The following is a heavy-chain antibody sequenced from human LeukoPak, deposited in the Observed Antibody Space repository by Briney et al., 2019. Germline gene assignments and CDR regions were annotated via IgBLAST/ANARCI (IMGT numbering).Heavy chain of an antibody. CDR1: GDSITTSSYY. J-gene: IGHJ6*03. D-gene: IGHD2-2*01. CDR3: ARRRDIVVVPAAKSGYYYMDV. Sequence: SETLSLTCTVSGDSITTSSYYWGWIRQPPGKGLEWIGEINHSGSTNYNPSLKSRVTISVDTSKNQFSLKLSSVTAADTAVYYCARRRDIVVVPAAKSGYYYMDVWGKGTTVTISS. CDR2: INHSGST. V-gene: IGHV4-39*07.